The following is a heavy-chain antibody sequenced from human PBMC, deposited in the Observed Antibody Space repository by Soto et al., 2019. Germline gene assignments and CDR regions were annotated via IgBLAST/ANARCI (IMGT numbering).Heavy chain of an antibody. CDR2: IYYSGST. V-gene: IGHV4-31*03. CDR3: ARYGPWGDGYNP. CDR1: GGSISSGGYY. Sequence: QVQLQESGPGLVKPSQTLSLTCTVSGGSISSGGYYWSWIRQHPGKGLEWIGYIYYSGSTYYNPFPKSRVTISVDTSKNQFSLKLSSVPAADTAVYYCARYGPWGDGYNPWGQGTLVTVSS. D-gene: IGHD5-12*01. J-gene: IGHJ4*02.